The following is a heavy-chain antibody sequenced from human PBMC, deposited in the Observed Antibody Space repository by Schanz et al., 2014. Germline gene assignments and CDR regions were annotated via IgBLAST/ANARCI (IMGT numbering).Heavy chain of an antibody. J-gene: IGHJ4*02. Sequence: ESGGGLVQPGGSLRLSCAASGFTFSSYAMHWVRQAPGKGLEWVALISNDGSIKYYADSVEGRFTISRDNSRNTLYLQMNSLRTEDTAVYYCASPSGYSDYGTYFDFWGQGTLVTVSS. CDR3: ASPSGYSDYGTYFDF. CDR1: GFTFSSYA. V-gene: IGHV3-30-3*01. D-gene: IGHD5-12*01. CDR2: ISNDGSIK.